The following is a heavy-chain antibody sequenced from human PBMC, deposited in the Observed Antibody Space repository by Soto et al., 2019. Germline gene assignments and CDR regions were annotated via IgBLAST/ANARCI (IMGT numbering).Heavy chain of an antibody. V-gene: IGHV5-51*01. D-gene: IGHD5-18*01. CDR1: GYSFTSYW. CDR2: IYPGDSDT. Sequence: PGESLKISCKGSGYSFTSYWIGWVRQMPGKGLEWMGIIYPGDSDTRYSPSFQGQVTISADKSISTAYLQWSSLKASDTAMYYCAGHADTAMVSPYFDYWGQGTLVTSPQ. CDR3: AGHADTAMVSPYFDY. J-gene: IGHJ4*02.